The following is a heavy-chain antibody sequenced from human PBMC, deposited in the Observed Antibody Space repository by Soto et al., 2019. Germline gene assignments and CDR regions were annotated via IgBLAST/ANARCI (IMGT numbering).Heavy chain of an antibody. Sequence: EVQLVESGGGLVKPGGSLRLACAASGFSFTTYSMNWVRQAPGKGLEWVSSISSSSTYIDYTASVKGRFTISRDNSKTALYLQMNSLRAEDTAAYYCASGGGVGAPALDYWGQGNLVIVSS. V-gene: IGHV3-21*01. CDR2: ISSSSTYI. CDR1: GFSFTTYS. J-gene: IGHJ4*02. CDR3: ASGGGVGAPALDY. D-gene: IGHD1-26*01.